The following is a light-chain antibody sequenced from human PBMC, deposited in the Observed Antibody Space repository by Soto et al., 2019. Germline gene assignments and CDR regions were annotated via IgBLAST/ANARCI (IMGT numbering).Light chain of an antibody. CDR3: QQLDGYPKA. Sequence: EIGLTQSPGTLSLSPGERATLSCRASQSVSSSYLAWYQQKPGQAPRLLIYGASSRATGIPDRFSGSGSGTDFTLTISSLQPEDFATYYCQQLDGYPKAFGQGTKVDI. J-gene: IGKJ1*01. V-gene: IGKV3-20*01. CDR1: QSVSSSY. CDR2: GAS.